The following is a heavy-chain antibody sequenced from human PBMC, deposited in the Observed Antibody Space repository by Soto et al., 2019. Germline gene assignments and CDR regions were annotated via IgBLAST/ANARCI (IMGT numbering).Heavy chain of an antibody. V-gene: IGHV1-58*01. J-gene: IGHJ6*02. D-gene: IGHD3-10*01. CDR3: ATGGHRIGYYGMDV. CDR2: IVVGSGNT. Sequence: SVKVSCKASGFTFTSSAVQWVRQARGQRLEWIGWIVVGSGNTNYAQKFQERVTITRDMSTSTAYMELSSLRSEDTAVYYCATGGHRIGYYGMDVWGQGTTVTVSS. CDR1: GFTFTSSA.